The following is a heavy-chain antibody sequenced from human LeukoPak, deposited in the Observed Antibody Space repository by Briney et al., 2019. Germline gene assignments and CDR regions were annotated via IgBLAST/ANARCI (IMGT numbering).Heavy chain of an antibody. CDR2: IYSGGST. Sequence: GGSLRLSCAASGFTVSSNYMGWVRQAPGKGLEWVSVIYSGGSTYYADSVKGRFTISRDNSKNTLYLQMNSLRAEDTAVYYCARVGVVVNYYYYYYMDVWGKGTTVTVSS. CDR1: GFTVSSNY. D-gene: IGHD3-22*01. CDR3: ARVGVVVNYYYYYYMDV. J-gene: IGHJ6*03. V-gene: IGHV3-53*01.